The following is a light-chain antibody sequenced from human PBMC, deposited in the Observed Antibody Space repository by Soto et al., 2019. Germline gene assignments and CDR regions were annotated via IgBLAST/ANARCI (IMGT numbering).Light chain of an antibody. J-gene: IGKJ2*01. CDR2: VSS. Sequence: EVVLTQSPGTLSLSPGERATLSCRASQSVSNNYLAWYQQKPGQSPNLLIFVSSDRATGIPDRFSGSGSGTDFTLTISSLEPEDFAVYYCQQYGSSPPYTFGQGTKLEIK. CDR3: QQYGSSPPYT. V-gene: IGKV3-20*01. CDR1: QSVSNNY.